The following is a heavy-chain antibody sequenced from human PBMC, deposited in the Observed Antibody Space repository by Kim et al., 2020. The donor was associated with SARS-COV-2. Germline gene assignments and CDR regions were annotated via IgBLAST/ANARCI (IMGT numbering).Heavy chain of an antibody. J-gene: IGHJ4*02. V-gene: IGHV3-30*01. CDR2: DGRNK. CDR3: ARDGFDY. Sequence: DGRNKYYADSVKGRFTISRDNSKNTMYLQMNSLRAEDTAVYYCARDGFDYWGQGTLVTVSS.